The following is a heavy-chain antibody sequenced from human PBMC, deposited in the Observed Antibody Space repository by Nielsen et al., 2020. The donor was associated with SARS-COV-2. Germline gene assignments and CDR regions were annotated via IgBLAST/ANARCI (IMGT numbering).Heavy chain of an antibody. V-gene: IGHV3-30*18. D-gene: IGHD1-14*01. CDR2: ISYDGSNK. J-gene: IGHJ4*02. CDR1: GFTFSRYG. CDR3: AKAYGKYYFDY. Sequence: GGSLRLSCAASGFTFSRYGMHWVRQAPGKGLEWVAVISYDGSNKYYADSVKGRFTISRDNSKNTLYLQMNSLRAEDTAVYYCAKAYGKYYFDYWGQGTLVTVSS.